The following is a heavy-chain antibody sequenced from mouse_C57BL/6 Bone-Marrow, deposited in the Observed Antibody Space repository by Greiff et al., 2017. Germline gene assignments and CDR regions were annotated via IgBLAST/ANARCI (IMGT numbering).Heavy chain of an antibody. J-gene: IGHJ2*01. CDR2: IDPSDSET. D-gene: IGHD1-1*01. CDR3: ATAFTTVVNNFDY. Sequence: QLQQPGAELVRPGSSVKLSCKASGYTFTSYWMHWVKQRPIQGLEWIGNIDPSDSETHYNQKFKDKATLTVDKSSSTAYMQLSSLTSEDSAVYYCATAFTTVVNNFDYWGQGTTLTVAS. V-gene: IGHV1-52*01. CDR1: GYTFTSYW.